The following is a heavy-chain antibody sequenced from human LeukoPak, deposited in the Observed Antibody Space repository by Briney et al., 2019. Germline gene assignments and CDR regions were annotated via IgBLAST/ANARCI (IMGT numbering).Heavy chain of an antibody. D-gene: IGHD5-12*01. CDR1: GFTFSSDA. CDR2: ISGSGGST. Sequence: GGSLRLSCAASGFTFSSDAMSWVRQAPGKGLEWVSAISGSGGSTYYADSVKGRFTISRDNSKNTLYLQMNSLRAEDTAVYYCAKDPSYSGYGTFDYWGQGTPVTVSS. CDR3: AKDPSYSGYGTFDY. J-gene: IGHJ4*02. V-gene: IGHV3-23*01.